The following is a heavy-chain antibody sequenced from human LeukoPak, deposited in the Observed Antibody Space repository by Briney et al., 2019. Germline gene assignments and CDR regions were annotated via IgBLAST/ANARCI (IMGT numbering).Heavy chain of an antibody. V-gene: IGHV3-48*01. CDR2: ISSGSSTI. J-gene: IGHJ4*02. CDR1: GFTFSSYS. Sequence: GGSLRLSCAASGFTFSSYSMNWVRQAPGKGLEWVSYISSGSSTIYYADSVKGRFTISRDNAKDSLYLQMNSLRAEDTAVYYCASTGRLGSYDYWGQGTLVTVSS. CDR3: ASTGRLGSYDY. D-gene: IGHD2-21*01.